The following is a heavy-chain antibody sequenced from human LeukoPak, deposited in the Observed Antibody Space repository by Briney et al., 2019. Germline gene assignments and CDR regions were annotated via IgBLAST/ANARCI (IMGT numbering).Heavy chain of an antibody. CDR2: IQFDGSNK. CDR1: GFTFSNYN. Sequence: GGSLRLSCAASGFTFSNYNMHWVRQAPGKGLEWVTFIQFDGSNKYYSDSVKGRFTVSRDNSKNTLYLQMGSLRAEDMAVYYCARPGAFDIWGQGTMVTVSS. D-gene: IGHD2-2*01. V-gene: IGHV3-30*02. CDR3: ARPGAFDI. J-gene: IGHJ3*02.